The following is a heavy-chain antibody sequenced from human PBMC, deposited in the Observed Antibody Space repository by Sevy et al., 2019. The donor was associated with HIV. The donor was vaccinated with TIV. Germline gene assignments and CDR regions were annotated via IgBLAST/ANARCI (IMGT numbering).Heavy chain of an antibody. J-gene: IGHJ4*02. D-gene: IGHD6-19*01. CDR1: GFTFDDYA. CDR2: ISWNGGSI. CDR3: ATGGYYSSGSDGYFDY. V-gene: IGHV3-9*01. Sequence: GGSLRLSCAASGFTFDDYAMHWVRQAPGKGLEWVSGISWNGGSIGYADSVKGRFTISRDNAKNSLYLQMNSLRAEDTALYYCATGGYYSSGSDGYFDYWGQGTLVTVSS.